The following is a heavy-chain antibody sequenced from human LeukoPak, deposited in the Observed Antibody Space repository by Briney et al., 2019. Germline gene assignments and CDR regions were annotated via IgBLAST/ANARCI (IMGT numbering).Heavy chain of an antibody. J-gene: IGHJ4*02. CDR1: GFTVSSNY. V-gene: IGHV4-39*01. D-gene: IGHD2-2*01. CDR2: IYYSGST. CDR3: ARLNYCSSTSCYHSPYFDY. Sequence: PVESLRLSCAASGFTVSSNYMSWVRQPPGKGLEWIGSIYYSGSTYYNPSLKSRVTISVDTSKNQFSLKLSSVTAADTAVYYCARLNYCSSTSCYHSPYFDYWGQGTLVTVSS.